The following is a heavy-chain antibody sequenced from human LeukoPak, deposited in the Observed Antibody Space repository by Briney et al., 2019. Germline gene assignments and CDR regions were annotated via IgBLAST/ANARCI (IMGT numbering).Heavy chain of an antibody. D-gene: IGHD2-15*01. V-gene: IGHV3-53*01. CDR2: IYSGDST. CDR1: GFTVSSNY. Sequence: PGGSLRLSCAASGFTVSSNYMSWVRQAPGKGLEWVSVIYSGDSTYYADSVKGRFTISRDNSKNTLYLQMNSLRAEDTAVYYCARGYCSGGSCYTLWFDPWGQGTLVTVSS. J-gene: IGHJ5*02. CDR3: ARGYCSGGSCYTLWFDP.